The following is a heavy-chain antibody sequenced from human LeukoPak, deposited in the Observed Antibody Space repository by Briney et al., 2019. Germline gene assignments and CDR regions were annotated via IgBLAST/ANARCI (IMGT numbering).Heavy chain of an antibody. Sequence: SVKVSCKDSGGTFSSYAISWVRQAPGQGLEWMGGIIPIFGTANYAQKFQGRVTITADESTNTAYMELSSLRSEDTAVYYCARLPLRSIAVGYYGMDVWGQGTTVTVSS. J-gene: IGHJ6*02. CDR3: ARLPLRSIAVGYYGMDV. V-gene: IGHV1-69*13. D-gene: IGHD6-6*01. CDR1: GGTFSSYA. CDR2: IIPIFGTA.